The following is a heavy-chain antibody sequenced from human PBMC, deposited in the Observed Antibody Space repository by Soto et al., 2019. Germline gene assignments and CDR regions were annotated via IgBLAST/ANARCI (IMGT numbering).Heavy chain of an antibody. D-gene: IGHD6-13*01. J-gene: IGHJ6*02. CDR2: IYYSGST. CDR1: GGSIISYY. Sequence: PSGPLSLTCTVSGGSIISYYWSWIRQPPGKGLEWIGYIYYSGSTNYNPSLKSRVTISVDTSKNQFSLKLSSVTAADTAVYYCARSIAAAGTDYYYYYGMDVWGQGTTVTVSS. CDR3: ARSIAAAGTDYYYYYGMDV. V-gene: IGHV4-59*01.